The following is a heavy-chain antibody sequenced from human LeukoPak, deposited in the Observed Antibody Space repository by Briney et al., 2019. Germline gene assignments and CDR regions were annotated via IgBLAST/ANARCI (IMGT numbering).Heavy chain of an antibody. Sequence: PSETLSLTCGVSGGSVSSYSWSWIRQPPGKGLEWIGEINPVGLTNYNPSLKSRVTISAGTSKSQFSLHVTSVTAADTAMYYCARGWGSAMIRGLAGDSWGQGTLVTVSS. D-gene: IGHD3-10*01. CDR3: ARGWGSAMIRGLAGDS. V-gene: IGHV4-34*01. J-gene: IGHJ5*02. CDR1: GGSVSSYS. CDR2: INPVGLT.